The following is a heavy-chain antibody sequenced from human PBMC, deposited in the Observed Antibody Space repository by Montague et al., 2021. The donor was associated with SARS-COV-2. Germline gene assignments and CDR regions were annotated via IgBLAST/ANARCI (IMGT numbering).Heavy chain of an antibody. V-gene: IGHV4-61*02. Sequence: TLSLTCTVSGGSISSGSYYWSWIRRPAGKGLEWIERIYTSGSTNYNPSLKSRVTISVDTSKNQFSLKLSSVTAADTAVYYCARVPPYYYDSSGYYSGAFDIWGQGTMVTVS. CDR3: ARVPPYYYDSSGYYSGAFDI. CDR1: GGSISSGSYY. D-gene: IGHD3-22*01. J-gene: IGHJ3*02. CDR2: IYTSGST.